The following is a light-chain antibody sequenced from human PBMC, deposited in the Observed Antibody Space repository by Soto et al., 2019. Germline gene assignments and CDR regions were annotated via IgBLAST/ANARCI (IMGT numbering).Light chain of an antibody. J-gene: IGKJ3*01. CDR1: QSINNRY. Sequence: EIVLTQSPGTLSLSPGERATLSCRASQSINNRYLAWYQQKPGQAPRLLIYAASSRATGIPDRCSGSGSGTDFILTIIRLEPEDFAVYYCQQFGSSPGFTFGPGTKVDIK. V-gene: IGKV3-20*01. CDR2: AAS. CDR3: QQFGSSPGFT.